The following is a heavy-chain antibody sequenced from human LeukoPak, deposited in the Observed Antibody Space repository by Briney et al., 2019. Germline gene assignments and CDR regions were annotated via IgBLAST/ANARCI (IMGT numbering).Heavy chain of an antibody. D-gene: IGHD6-6*01. CDR3: AKDLHSSSSEMWYYFDY. CDR1: GFTFSSYA. J-gene: IGHJ4*02. CDR2: ISGSGGST. V-gene: IGHV3-23*01. Sequence: GGSLRLSCAASGFTFSSYAMSWVRQAPGKGLEWVSAISGSGGSTYYADSVKGRFTISRDNSKNTLYLQMNSLRAEDTAVYYCAKDLHSSSSEMWYYFDYWGQGTLVTVSS.